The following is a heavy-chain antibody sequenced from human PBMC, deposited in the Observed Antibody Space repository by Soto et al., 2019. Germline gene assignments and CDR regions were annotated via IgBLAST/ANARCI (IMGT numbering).Heavy chain of an antibody. CDR1: EFTFSSYA. D-gene: IGHD1-26*01. J-gene: IGHJ4*02. V-gene: IGHV3-23*01. CDR2: ISGSGDRT. Sequence: GGSLRLSCAASEFTFSSYAMSWVRQAPGKGLEWVSAISGSGDRTYYADSVKGRFTISRDTSKNTLSLQMNSLRAEDTAFYYCARGVSAGVDYWGQGALVTVSS. CDR3: ARGVSAGVDY.